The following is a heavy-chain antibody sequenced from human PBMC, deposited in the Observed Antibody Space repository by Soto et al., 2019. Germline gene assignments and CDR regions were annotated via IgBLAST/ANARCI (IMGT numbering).Heavy chain of an antibody. D-gene: IGHD3-9*01. V-gene: IGHV1-18*01. CDR1: GYTFTSYG. J-gene: IGHJ4*02. Sequence: QVQLVQSGAEVKKPGASVKVSCKASGYTFTSYGISWVRQAPGQGLEWMGWISAHNGNTIYAQKLQGRATMTTDTTTSSVDMGLMSLGPEDADVYACARALTPTDSWGQGTLVTVSS. CDR3: ARALTPTDS. CDR2: ISAHNGNT.